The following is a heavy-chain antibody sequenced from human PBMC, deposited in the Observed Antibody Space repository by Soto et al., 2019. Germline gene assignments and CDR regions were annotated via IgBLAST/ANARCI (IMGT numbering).Heavy chain of an antibody. J-gene: IGHJ4*02. V-gene: IGHV4-4*02. CDR3: ARSIAARTPDGFDY. Sequence: QVQLQESGPGLVKPSGTLSLTCAVSGGSISSSNWWIWVRQPPGKGREWSGEIYHSGSTNYNPSLERRVTRSVDKSKNQFSLKLSSVTAADTAVYYCARSIAARTPDGFDYWGQGTLVTVSS. CDR1: GGSISSSNW. CDR2: IYHSGST. D-gene: IGHD6-6*01.